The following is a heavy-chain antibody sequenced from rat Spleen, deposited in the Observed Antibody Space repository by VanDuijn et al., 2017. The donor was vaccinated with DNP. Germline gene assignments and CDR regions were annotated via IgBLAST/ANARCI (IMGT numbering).Heavy chain of an antibody. J-gene: IGHJ2*01. Sequence: EVQLVESGGGLIQPGRSLKLSCAASGFTFSDYNMAWVRQAPKRGLEWVATIIYDGGRAYYRDSVKGRFTISRDNAESALYLRMDSLRSEDTATYYCTRHDYSNYYFDYWGRGVMVTVSS. CDR3: TRHDYSNYYFDY. CDR2: IIYDGGRA. D-gene: IGHD1-8*01. CDR1: GFTFSDYN. V-gene: IGHV5S10*01.